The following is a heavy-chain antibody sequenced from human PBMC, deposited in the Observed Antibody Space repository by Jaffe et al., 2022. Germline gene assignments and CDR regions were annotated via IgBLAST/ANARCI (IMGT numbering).Heavy chain of an antibody. J-gene: IGHJ6*03. CDR2: INPSGGST. V-gene: IGHV1-46*01. CDR1: GYTFTSYY. Sequence: QVQLVQSGAEVKKPGASVKVSCKASGYTFTSYYMHWVRQAPGQGLEWMGIINPSGGSTSYAQKFQGRVTMTRDTSTSTVYMELSSLRSEDTAVYYCARSRPDYGDYEDWYYYYYMDVWGKGTTVTVSS. CDR3: ARSRPDYGDYEDWYYYYYMDV. D-gene: IGHD4-17*01.